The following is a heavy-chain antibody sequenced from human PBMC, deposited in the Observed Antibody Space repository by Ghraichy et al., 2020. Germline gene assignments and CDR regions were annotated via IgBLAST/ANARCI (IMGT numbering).Heavy chain of an antibody. CDR1: GFTFTDYW. D-gene: IGHD3-3*01. CDR3: VRWREWMNNYYYFDY. CDR2: IKQGGSEK. Sequence: GGSLRLSCAASGFTFTDYWMSWVRQAPGKGLEWVANIKQGGSEKYYVDSVKGRFTISRDNAKNSLFLQMNSLRAGDTAVYYCVRWREWMNNYYYFDYWGHGTLVTV. J-gene: IGHJ4*01. V-gene: IGHV3-7*03.